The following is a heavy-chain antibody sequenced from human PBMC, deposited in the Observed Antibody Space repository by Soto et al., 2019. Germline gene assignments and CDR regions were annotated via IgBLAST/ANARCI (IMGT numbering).Heavy chain of an antibody. D-gene: IGHD2-2*01. CDR2: ISGSGGST. CDR3: AKDIVVVPAASYYYGMDV. V-gene: IGHV3-23*01. CDR1: GFTFSSYA. Sequence: GGSLRLSCAASGFTFSSYAMSWVRQAPGKGLEWVSAISGSGGSTYYADSVKGRFTISRDNSKNTLYLQMNSLRAEDTAVYYCAKDIVVVPAASYYYGMDVWGQGTTVTVSS. J-gene: IGHJ6*02.